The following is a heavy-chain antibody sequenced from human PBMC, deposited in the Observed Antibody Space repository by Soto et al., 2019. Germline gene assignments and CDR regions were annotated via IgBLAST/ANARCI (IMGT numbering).Heavy chain of an antibody. J-gene: IGHJ4*02. D-gene: IGHD6-25*01. CDR3: ARDGPSSGWPWSFHY. CDR2: ISAYNGNT. Sequence: GASVKVSCKASGYTFTSYGISWVRQAPGQGLEWMGWISAYNGNTNYAQKLQGRVTMTTDTSTSTAYMELRSLRSDDTAVYYCARDGPSSGWPWSFHYWAQGTLVTVSS. CDR1: GYTFTSYG. V-gene: IGHV1-18*01.